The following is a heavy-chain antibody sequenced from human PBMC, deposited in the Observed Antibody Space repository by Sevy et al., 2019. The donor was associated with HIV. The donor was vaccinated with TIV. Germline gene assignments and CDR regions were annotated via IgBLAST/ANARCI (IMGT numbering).Heavy chain of an antibody. CDR2: ISGSGGST. V-gene: IGHV3-23*01. D-gene: IGHD7-27*01. CDR3: AKDMLANWGDTSWAFDI. Sequence: QQGESLKISCAASGFTFSSYAMSWVRQAPGKGLEWVSAISGSGGSTYYADSVKGRFTISRDNSKNTLYLQMNSLRAEDTAVYYCAKDMLANWGDTSWAFDIWGQGTMVTVSS. CDR1: GFTFSSYA. J-gene: IGHJ3*02.